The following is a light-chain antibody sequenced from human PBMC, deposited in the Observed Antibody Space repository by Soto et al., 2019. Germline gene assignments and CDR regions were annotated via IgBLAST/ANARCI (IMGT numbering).Light chain of an antibody. CDR2: EVS. CDR3: SSFRTGGPFV. CDR1: SSDVGGYNY. Sequence: QSALTQPASVSGSPGQSIAIYCTGTSSDVGGYNYVSWYQQLPGKAPKLLISEVSNRPSGVSHRFSGSKSGNTASLTISGLQGEDEADYYCSSFRTGGPFVFGTGTKVTVL. V-gene: IGLV2-14*01. J-gene: IGLJ1*01.